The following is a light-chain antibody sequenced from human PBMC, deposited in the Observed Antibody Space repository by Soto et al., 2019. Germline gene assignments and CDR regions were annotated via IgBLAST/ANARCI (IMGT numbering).Light chain of an antibody. CDR1: NSNLGAGYD. V-gene: IGLV1-40*01. J-gene: IGLJ1*01. Sequence: QSVLTQPPSVSGAPGQRVTISCTGNNSNLGAGYDVHWYQRPPGTGPKLVIYEVSNRPSGIPDRFSGSKSGNTASLTISGLQAEDEAEYYCSLYTTASTYVFGTGTKVTVL. CDR2: EVS. CDR3: SLYTTASTYV.